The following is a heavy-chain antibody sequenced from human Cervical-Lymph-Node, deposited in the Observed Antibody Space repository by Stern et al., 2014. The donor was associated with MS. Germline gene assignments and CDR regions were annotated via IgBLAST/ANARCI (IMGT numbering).Heavy chain of an antibody. CDR1: GFTFSSYG. J-gene: IGHJ4*02. V-gene: IGHV3-30*03. CDR3: ARDYEDTSMLFDH. D-gene: IGHD2-8*01. Sequence: QVPLVESGGSVFQPGRSLRLSCAASGFTFSSYGMHWVRPAPGPGLAWVTVISYDGNHKYYAASVKGRFTISRDNSKNTLHLQMNSVTPDDTAIYYCARDYEDTSMLFDHWGQGTLVTVSS. CDR2: ISYDGNHK.